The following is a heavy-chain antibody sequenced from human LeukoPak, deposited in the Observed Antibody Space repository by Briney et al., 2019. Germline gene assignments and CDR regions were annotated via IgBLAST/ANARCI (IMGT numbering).Heavy chain of an antibody. CDR2: IYYTGNT. CDR1: GASISSSRYY. Sequence: SETLSLTCTVSGASISSSRYYWGWIRQPPGKGLEWIGSIYYTGNTYYNPSLKSRVTMSVDTSKNQFSLRLSSVTAADTAVYYCARARKDDYVWGSYRYPNAFDIWGQGTMVTVSS. J-gene: IGHJ3*02. CDR3: ARARKDDYVWGSYRYPNAFDI. V-gene: IGHV4-39*01. D-gene: IGHD3-16*02.